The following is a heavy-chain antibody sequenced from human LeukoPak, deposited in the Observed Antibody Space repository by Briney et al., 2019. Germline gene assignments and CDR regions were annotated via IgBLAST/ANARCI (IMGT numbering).Heavy chain of an antibody. CDR3: ARGGNYGTLDF. D-gene: IGHD1-7*01. CDR1: GFTFSNYW. Sequence: GGSLRLSCAASGFTFSNYWMYWVRQDPGKGRLWVSRINNDGRSTVYADSVNGRFTISRNNAKNTLYLQINSLRAADTAVYYCARGGNYGTLDFWGQGTLVTVSS. V-gene: IGHV3-74*03. J-gene: IGHJ4*02. CDR2: INNDGRST.